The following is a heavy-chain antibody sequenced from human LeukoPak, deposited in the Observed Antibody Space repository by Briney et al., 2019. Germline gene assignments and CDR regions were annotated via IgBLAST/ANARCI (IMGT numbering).Heavy chain of an antibody. CDR3: AREIWSSGWWGFDY. CDR1: GGSISSYY. CDR2: IYTSGST. J-gene: IGHJ4*02. Sequence: SETLSLTCTVSGGSISSYYWSWIRQPAGKGLEWIGRIYTSGSTNYNPSLKSRVTMSVDTSKNQFSLKLSSVSAADTAVYYCAREIWSSGWWGFDYWGQGTLVTVSS. V-gene: IGHV4-4*07. D-gene: IGHD6-19*01.